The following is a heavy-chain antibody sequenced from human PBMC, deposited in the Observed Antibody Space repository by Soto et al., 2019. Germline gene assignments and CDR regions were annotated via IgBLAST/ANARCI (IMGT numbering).Heavy chain of an antibody. V-gene: IGHV1-18*01. Sequence: GASVKVSCKASGYTFTSYGISWVRQAPGQGLEWMGWISAYNGSTNYAQKLQGRVTMTTDTSTSTAYMELRSLRSDDTAVYYCAREINPPNSVVVPAAYDYWGQGTLVTVSS. CDR3: AREINPPNSVVVPAAYDY. D-gene: IGHD2-2*01. J-gene: IGHJ4*02. CDR1: GYTFTSYG. CDR2: ISAYNGST.